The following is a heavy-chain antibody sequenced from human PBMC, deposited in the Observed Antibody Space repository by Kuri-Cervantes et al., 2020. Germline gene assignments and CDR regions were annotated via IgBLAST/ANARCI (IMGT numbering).Heavy chain of an antibody. J-gene: IGHJ4*02. CDR3: ARVLSYRDY. CDR2: IKQDGSEK. V-gene: IGHV3-7*01. CDR1: GFTFSSYA. Sequence: GESLKISCAASGFTFSSYAMSWVRQAPGKGLEWVANIKQDGSEKYYVDSVKGRFTISRDNAKNSLYLQMNSLRAEDTAVYYCARVLSYRDYWGQGTLVTVSS. D-gene: IGHD1-26*01.